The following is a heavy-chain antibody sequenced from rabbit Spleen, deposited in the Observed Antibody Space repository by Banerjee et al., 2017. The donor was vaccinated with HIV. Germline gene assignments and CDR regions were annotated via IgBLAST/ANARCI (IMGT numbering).Heavy chain of an antibody. Sequence: QSLEESGGDLVKPGASLTLTCTASGVSFSFNSYMCWVRQAPGKGLEWIACIDTGSSGATYSATWAKGRFTISKTSSTTVTLQMTSLTVADTATYFCARDTGTSFSTYGMDLWGPGTLVTVS. CDR2: IDTGSSGAT. CDR1: GVSFSFNSY. J-gene: IGHJ6*01. CDR3: ARDTGTSFSTYGMDL. D-gene: IGHD8-1*01. V-gene: IGHV1S40*01.